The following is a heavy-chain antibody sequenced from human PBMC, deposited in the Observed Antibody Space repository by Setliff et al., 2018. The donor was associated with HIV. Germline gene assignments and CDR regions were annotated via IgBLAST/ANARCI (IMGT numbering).Heavy chain of an antibody. V-gene: IGHV4-39*01. CDR1: GDSITSGHFY. Sequence: PSETLSLTCTVSGDSITSGHFYWGWIRQAPGKGLEWIGNILDGRVTFFNPSLRGRVTISVDASKNQVSLNLRSVTAADSAVYHCARPHSGRGEGAYFDPWGQGILVTVSS. J-gene: IGHJ5*02. D-gene: IGHD6-19*01. CDR2: ILDGRVT. CDR3: ARPHSGRGEGAYFDP.